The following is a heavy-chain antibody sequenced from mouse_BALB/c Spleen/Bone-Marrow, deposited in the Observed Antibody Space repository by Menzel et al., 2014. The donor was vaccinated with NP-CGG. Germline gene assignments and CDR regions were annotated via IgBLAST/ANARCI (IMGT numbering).Heavy chain of an antibody. D-gene: IGHD2-10*01. CDR1: GYTFTDYY. V-gene: IGHV1-19*01. CDR3: ARPPYYGNYVDY. Sequence: VQLQQSGPELVKPGASVKMSCKASGYTFTDYYMDWVKQSHGESFEWIGRVNPYNGGTSYNQKFKGKPTLTVDKSSSTAYMELNSLTSEDSAVYYCARPPYYGNYVDYWGQGTTLTVSS. J-gene: IGHJ2*01. CDR2: VNPYNGGT.